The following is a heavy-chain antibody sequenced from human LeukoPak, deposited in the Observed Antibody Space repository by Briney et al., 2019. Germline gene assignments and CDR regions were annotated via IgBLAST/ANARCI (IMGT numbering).Heavy chain of an antibody. CDR1: GGSISSYY. D-gene: IGHD6-19*01. CDR2: IYTSGST. J-gene: IGHJ6*03. Sequence: SETLSLTCTVSGGSISSYYWSWIRQPAGKGLEWIGRIYTSGSTNYNPSLKSRVTMSVDTSKNQFSLKLSSVTAADTAVYYCAREYSSGWYGSYYYYYYMDVWGKGTTVTISS. V-gene: IGHV4-4*07. CDR3: AREYSSGWYGSYYYYYYMDV.